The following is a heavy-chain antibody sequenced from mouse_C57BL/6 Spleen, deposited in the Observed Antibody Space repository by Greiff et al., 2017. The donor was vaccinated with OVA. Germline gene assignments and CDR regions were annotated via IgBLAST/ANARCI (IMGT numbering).Heavy chain of an antibody. Sequence: VKLVESGPELVKPGASVKISCKASGYAFSSSWMNWVKQRPGKGLEWIGRIYPGDGDTNYNGKFKGKATLTADKSSSTAYMQLSSLTSEDSAVYFCAKFITTVVDYAMDYWGQGTSVTVSS. V-gene: IGHV1-82*01. J-gene: IGHJ4*01. CDR3: AKFITTVVDYAMDY. CDR2: IYPGDGDT. D-gene: IGHD1-1*01. CDR1: GYAFSSSW.